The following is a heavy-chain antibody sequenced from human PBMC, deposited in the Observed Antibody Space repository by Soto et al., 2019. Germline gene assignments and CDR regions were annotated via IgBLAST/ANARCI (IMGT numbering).Heavy chain of an antibody. CDR1: GGSISSGGYY. CDR3: ARDRTTVTTPPYCGMDV. J-gene: IGHJ6*02. V-gene: IGHV4-31*03. D-gene: IGHD4-17*01. CDR2: IYYSGST. Sequence: QVQLQESGPGLVKPSQTLSLTCTVSGGSISSGGYYWSWIRQHPGKGMEWNGYIYYSGSTYYNPSPKCRVTISVETFKNQCSLKLSSVTAADTAVYYCARDRTTVTTPPYCGMDVWGQGTTVTVSS.